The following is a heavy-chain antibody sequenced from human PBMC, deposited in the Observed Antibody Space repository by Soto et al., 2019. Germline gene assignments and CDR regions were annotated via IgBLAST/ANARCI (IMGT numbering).Heavy chain of an antibody. V-gene: IGHV3-23*01. Sequence: EVQLWESGGGLVQPGGSLRLSCAASGSTFSSYAMSWARQAPGKGLEWVSVISGSGDSTYYAGSVKGRFTISRDNSKHALYVQMHSLRAEDTAVYYCARERGYCSGGSFYMEGAFEFWGQGRMLTVSS. CDR1: GSTFSSYA. CDR3: ARERGYCSGGSFYMEGAFEF. CDR2: ISGSGDST. D-gene: IGHD2-15*01. J-gene: IGHJ3*01.